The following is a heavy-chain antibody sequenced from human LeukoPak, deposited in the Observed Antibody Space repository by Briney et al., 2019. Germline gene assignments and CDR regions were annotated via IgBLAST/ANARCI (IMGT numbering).Heavy chain of an antibody. CDR2: ISGSGGRT. CDR1: GFTFSSYA. V-gene: IGHV3-23*01. D-gene: IGHD3-9*01. Sequence: GGSLRLSCAASGFTFSSYAMSWVRQAPGKGLEWVSAISGSGGRTYYADSVKGRFTISRDNAKNSLYLQMNSLRAEDTALYYCAKALRYFDWLPSAFDYWGQGTLVTVSS. CDR3: AKALRYFDWLPSAFDY. J-gene: IGHJ4*02.